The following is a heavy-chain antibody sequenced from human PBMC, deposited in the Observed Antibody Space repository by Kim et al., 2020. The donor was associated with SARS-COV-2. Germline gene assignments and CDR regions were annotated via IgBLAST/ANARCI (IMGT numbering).Heavy chain of an antibody. Sequence: GGSLRLSCAASGFTVSSNYMSWVRQAPGKGLEWVSVIYSGGSTYYADSAKGRFTISRHNSENTLYLQMNSLRAEDTAVYYCVRVSISTWYVDYWGQGTLVTVSS. J-gene: IGHJ4*02. CDR3: VRVSISTWYVDY. CDR1: GFTVSSNY. CDR2: IYSGGST. D-gene: IGHD6-13*01. V-gene: IGHV3-53*04.